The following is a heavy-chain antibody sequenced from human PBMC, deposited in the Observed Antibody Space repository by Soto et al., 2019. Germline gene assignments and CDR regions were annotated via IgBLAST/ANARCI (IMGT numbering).Heavy chain of an antibody. D-gene: IGHD5-12*01. CDR1: GGPFSNDI. CDR3: ARDSPIGSTFSGYDAIDY. V-gene: IGHV1-69*08. CDR2: IIPLLNIA. Sequence: QVQLVQSGAEVKKPGSSVKVSCKASGGPFSNDIITWVRQAPGQGLEWMGRIIPLLNIANYAQKSQGRVTITADRSTGTAYMELNSLRSEDTAVYYCARDSPIGSTFSGYDAIDYWGQGTRVTVSS. J-gene: IGHJ4*02.